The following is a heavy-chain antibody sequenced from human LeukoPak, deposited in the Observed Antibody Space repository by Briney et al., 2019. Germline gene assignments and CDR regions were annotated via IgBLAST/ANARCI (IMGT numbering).Heavy chain of an antibody. D-gene: IGHD2-21*02. V-gene: IGHV3-66*01. J-gene: IGHJ4*02. Sequence: PGGSLRLSCAASGFTVSSNYMSWVRQAPGKGLEWVSVIYSGGSTYYADSVKGRFTISRDNSKNTLYLQMNSLRAEDTAVYYCARDAYCGGDCYYVDYWGQGTLVTVSS. CDR3: ARDAYCGGDCYYVDY. CDR1: GFTVSSNY. CDR2: IYSGGST.